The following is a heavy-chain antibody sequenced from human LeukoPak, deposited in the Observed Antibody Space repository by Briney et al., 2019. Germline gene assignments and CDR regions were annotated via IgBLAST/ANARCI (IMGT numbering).Heavy chain of an antibody. D-gene: IGHD3-10*01. J-gene: IGHJ5*02. CDR1: GYTVTGYY. CDR3: ARANMVRGVGLFFDRNWFDP. CDR2: INPHSGGT. Sequence: ASVKVSCKASGYTVTGYYMHSVRQAPGHGLEWMGWINPHSGGTNYAQKFQGRVTMTRDTSISTAYMELSRLRSDDTAVYYCARANMVRGVGLFFDRNWFDPWGQGTLVTVSS. V-gene: IGHV1-2*02.